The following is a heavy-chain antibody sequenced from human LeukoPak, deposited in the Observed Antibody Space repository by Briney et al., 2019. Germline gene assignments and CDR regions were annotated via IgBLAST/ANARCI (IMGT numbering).Heavy chain of an antibody. CDR2: INPKSGGS. V-gene: IGHV1-2*02. J-gene: IGHJ5*02. CDR1: GYTFTGHY. D-gene: IGHD2-2*01. CDR3: ARFYCSSTDCYGQTNWFDP. Sequence: ASVKVSCKASGYTFTGHYLHWVRQAPGQGLEWMGWINPKSGGSHYAQKFEGRVTMTRDTSTSTAYMELHRVTSADTAVYYCARFYCSSTDCYGQTNWFDPWGQGTLVTVSS.